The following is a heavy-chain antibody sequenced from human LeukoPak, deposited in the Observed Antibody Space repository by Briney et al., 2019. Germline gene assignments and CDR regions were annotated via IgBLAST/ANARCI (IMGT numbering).Heavy chain of an antibody. D-gene: IGHD1-14*01. J-gene: IGHJ6*02. Sequence: PSETLSLTCTVSGGSISSSSYYWGWIRQPPGKGLEWIGSIYYSGSTNYNPSLKSRVTISVDTSKNQFSLKLSSVTAADTAVYYCAGRTRYYYYYGMDVWGQGTTVTVSS. CDR2: IYYSGST. CDR1: GGSISSSSYY. V-gene: IGHV4-39*07. CDR3: AGRTRYYYYYGMDV.